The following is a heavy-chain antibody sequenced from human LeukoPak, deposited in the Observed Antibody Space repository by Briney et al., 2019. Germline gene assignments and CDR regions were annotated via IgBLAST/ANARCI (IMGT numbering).Heavy chain of an antibody. J-gene: IGHJ4*02. Sequence: TSETLSLTCAVYGESFSGYYWTWIRQPPGKGLQWIGEIIESGATKYMSSLKSRVTISIDTSKSQFSLNLTSVTAADTAVYYCARGLASGYPPIPFDYWGQGTPVTVSS. CDR3: ARGLASGYPPIPFDY. CDR2: IIESGAT. CDR1: GESFSGYY. V-gene: IGHV4-34*12. D-gene: IGHD3-3*01.